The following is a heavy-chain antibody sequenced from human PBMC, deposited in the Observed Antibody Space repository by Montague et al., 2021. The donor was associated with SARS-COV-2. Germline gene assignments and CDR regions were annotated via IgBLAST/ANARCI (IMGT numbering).Heavy chain of an antibody. CDR2: INHRGTS. V-gene: IGHV4-39*02. J-gene: IGHJ4*02. CDR1: GGSISSSSYY. Sequence: SETLSLTCTVSGGSISSSSYYWGWIRQPPGKGLEWIGEINHRGTSKYNPSLKSRVSISLDTSKNQLSLYLSSVTAADTAVYYCARGRQHFNMIVVVMTGGEYYFDXWGQGTLVTVSS. CDR3: ARGRQHFNMIVVVMTGGEYYFDX. D-gene: IGHD3-22*01.